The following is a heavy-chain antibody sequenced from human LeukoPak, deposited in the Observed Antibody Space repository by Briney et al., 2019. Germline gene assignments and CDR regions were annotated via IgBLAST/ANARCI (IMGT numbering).Heavy chain of an antibody. D-gene: IGHD6-13*01. CDR2: VHYSGST. Sequence: PSETLSLTCTVSGGSISDYYWSWIRQPPGRGLECIGYVHYSGSTNYNPSLKSRVTISVDTSKNQFSLKLSSVTAADTAVYYCARLGIAAAAHDYWGQGTLVTVSS. J-gene: IGHJ4*02. V-gene: IGHV4-59*08. CDR1: GGSISDYY. CDR3: ARLGIAAAAHDY.